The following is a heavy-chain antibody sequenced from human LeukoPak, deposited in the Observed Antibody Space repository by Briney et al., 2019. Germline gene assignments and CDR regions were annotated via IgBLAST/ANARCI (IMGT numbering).Heavy chain of an antibody. J-gene: IGHJ4*02. V-gene: IGHV3-7*01. CDR1: GFTFSTYW. CDR2: IKQDGSEK. CDR3: ARVRCSSNSCFPDY. D-gene: IGHD2-2*01. Sequence: GGSLRLSCAASGFTFSTYWKSWVRQAPGKGLEWVANIKQDGSEKYYVDSVKGRFTISRDNAKNSLFLQMNSLRAEDTAVYYCARVRCSSNSCFPDYWGQGTLVTVSS.